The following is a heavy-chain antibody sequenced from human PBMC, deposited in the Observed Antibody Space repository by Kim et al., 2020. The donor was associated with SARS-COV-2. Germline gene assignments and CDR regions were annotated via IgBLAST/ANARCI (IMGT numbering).Heavy chain of an antibody. CDR3: TTGYGSAWDGH. CDR2: TT. Sequence: TTDDAAPVKGRFTISRDDSKNTLYLQMNSLKIEDTGMYFCTTGYGSAWDGHWGQGTLVTVSS. V-gene: IGHV3-15*01. D-gene: IGHD6-19*01. J-gene: IGHJ4*02.